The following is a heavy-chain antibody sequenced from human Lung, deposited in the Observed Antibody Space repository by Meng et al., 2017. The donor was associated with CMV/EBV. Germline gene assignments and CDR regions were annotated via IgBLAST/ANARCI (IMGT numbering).Heavy chain of an antibody. CDR2: ISSSSYI. CDR3: ARDVCGRDDFWSGCYDY. D-gene: IGHD3-3*01. V-gene: IGHV3-21*01. J-gene: IGHJ4*03. CDR1: GFTFSSYS. Sequence: GGSLRLXCAASGFTFSSYSMNWVRQAPGKGLEWVSSISSSSYIYYADSVKGRFTISRDNAKNSLYLQMNSLRAEDTAVYYCARDVCGRDDFWSGCYDYWGHRTLVTVSS.